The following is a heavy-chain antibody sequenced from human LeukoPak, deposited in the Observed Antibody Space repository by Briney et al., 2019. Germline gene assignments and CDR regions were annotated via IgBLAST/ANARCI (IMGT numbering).Heavy chain of an antibody. Sequence: GRSLRLSCAASGFTFSSYAMHWVRQAPGKGLEWVAVISYDGSNKYYADSVKGRFTISRDNSKNTLYLQMNSLRAEDTAVYYCARVRLRYDILTGRPTRALDYWGQGTLVTVSS. CDR3: ARVRLRYDILTGRPTRALDY. J-gene: IGHJ4*02. CDR1: GFTFSSYA. V-gene: IGHV3-30-3*01. CDR2: ISYDGSNK. D-gene: IGHD3-9*01.